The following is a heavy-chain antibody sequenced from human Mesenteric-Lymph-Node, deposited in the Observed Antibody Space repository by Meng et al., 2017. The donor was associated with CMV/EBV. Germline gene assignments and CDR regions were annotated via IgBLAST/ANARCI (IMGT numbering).Heavy chain of an antibody. CDR2: ISSSSSYI. D-gene: IGHD2-2*01. J-gene: IGHJ6*02. CDR1: GFTFSSYS. CDR3: AKTGGGYCSSTSCRGEGDYYYGMDV. V-gene: IGHV3-21*01. Sequence: GESLKISCAASGFTFSSYSMNWVRQAPGKGLEWVSSISSSSSYIYYADSVKGRFTISRDNAKNSLYLQMNSLRAEDTAVYYCAKTGGGYCSSTSCRGEGDYYYGMDVWGQGTMVTVSS.